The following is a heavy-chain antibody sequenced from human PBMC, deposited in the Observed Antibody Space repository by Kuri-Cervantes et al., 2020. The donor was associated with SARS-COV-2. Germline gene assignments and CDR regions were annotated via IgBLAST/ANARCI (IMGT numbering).Heavy chain of an antibody. CDR2: INPSGGST. D-gene: IGHD3-3*01. CDR1: GYTFTSYY. CDR3: ARVRIFGVPGFAFDI. V-gene: IGHV1-46*01. J-gene: IGHJ3*02. Sequence: ASVKVSCKASGYTFTSYYMHWVRQAPGQGLEWMGIINPSGGSTSYAQKFQGRVTMTRDTSTSTVYMELSSLRSEDTAVYYCARVRIFGVPGFAFDIWGQGTMVTVSS.